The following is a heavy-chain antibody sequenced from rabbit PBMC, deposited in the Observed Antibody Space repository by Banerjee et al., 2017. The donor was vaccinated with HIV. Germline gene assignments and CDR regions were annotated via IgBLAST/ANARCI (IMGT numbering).Heavy chain of an antibody. Sequence: QEQLVESGGGLVQPEGSLTLTCTASGFSFSRNYYICWVRQAPGKGLEWIACIYTSSGSTYYATWAKGRFTISKTSSTTVTLQMTSLTAADTATYFCANNYAEYGSGAFDPWGPGTLVTVS. D-gene: IGHD4-2*01. J-gene: IGHJ2*01. V-gene: IGHV1S45*01. CDR2: IYTSSGST. CDR3: ANNYAEYGSGAFDP. CDR1: GFSFSRNYY.